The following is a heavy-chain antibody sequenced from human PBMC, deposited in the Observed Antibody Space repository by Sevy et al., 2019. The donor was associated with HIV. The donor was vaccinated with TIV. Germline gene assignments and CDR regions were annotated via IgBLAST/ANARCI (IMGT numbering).Heavy chain of an antibody. Sequence: GGSLRLSCAASGFTFSSYNMNWVRQAPGKGLEWVSSISSSSYIYYADSVKGRFTISRDNAKNSLYLQMNRERAEDTAVYYCARNRYCGGDCYSSPFDYWGQGTLVTVSS. J-gene: IGHJ4*02. CDR1: GFTFSSYN. CDR3: ARNRYCGGDCYSSPFDY. D-gene: IGHD2-21*02. CDR2: ISSSSYI. V-gene: IGHV3-21*01.